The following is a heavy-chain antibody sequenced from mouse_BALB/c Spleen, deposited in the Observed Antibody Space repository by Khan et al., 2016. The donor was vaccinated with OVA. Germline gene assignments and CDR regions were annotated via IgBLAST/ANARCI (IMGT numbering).Heavy chain of an antibody. V-gene: IGHV1-53*01. CDR3: TRGGYGGFAS. CDR1: GYTFTSYY. CDR2: INPSNGDT. D-gene: IGHD2-2*01. J-gene: IGHJ3*01. Sequence: VQLQESGAELVKPGASVKLSCKASGYTFTSYYMYWVKQRPGQGLEWIGDINPSNGDTYFNETFQNKATLTVDKSSITTYLKLSSLTAADSAVYYCTRGGYGGFASWGQGTLVTVSA.